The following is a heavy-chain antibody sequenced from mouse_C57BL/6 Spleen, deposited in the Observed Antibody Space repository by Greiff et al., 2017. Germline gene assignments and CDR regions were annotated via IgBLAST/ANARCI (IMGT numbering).Heavy chain of an antibody. CDR1: GFTFSSYG. V-gene: IGHV5-6*01. J-gene: IGHJ4*01. Sequence: DVQLVESGGDLVKPGGSLKLSCAASGFTFSSYGMSWVRQTPDKRLEWVATISSGGSYTYYPDSVKGRFTISRDNAKNTLYLQMSSLKSEDTAMYYCARLRGYDGYAMDYWGQGTSVTVSS. CDR2: ISSGGSYT. CDR3: ARLRGYDGYAMDY. D-gene: IGHD2-2*01.